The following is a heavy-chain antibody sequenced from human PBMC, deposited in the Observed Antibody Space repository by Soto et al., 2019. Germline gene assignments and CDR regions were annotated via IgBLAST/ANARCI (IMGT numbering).Heavy chain of an antibody. D-gene: IGHD6-25*01. J-gene: IGHJ4*02. V-gene: IGHV4-34*01. CDR2: INHSGST. CDR1: GGSFRGYY. Sequence: PSETLSLTCAVYGGSFRGYYWSWIRQPPGKGLEWIGEINHSGSTNYNPSLKSRVTISVDTSKNQFSLKLSSVTAADTAVYYCARGPSSEGLRAAAVPGGPDYWGQGTLVTVSS. CDR3: ARGPSSEGLRAAAVPGGPDY.